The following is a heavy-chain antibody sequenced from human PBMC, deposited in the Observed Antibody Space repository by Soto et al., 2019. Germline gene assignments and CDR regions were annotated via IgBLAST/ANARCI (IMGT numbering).Heavy chain of an antibody. J-gene: IGHJ4*02. CDR3: ARDKITGLFDY. V-gene: IGHV4-30-4*01. CDR1: GGSISSGDYY. CDR2: IHYSGST. Sequence: PPETLYLTCTVSGGSISSGDYYSGSIRQPPGKGLEWIGSIHYSGSTYYNPSLKGRLSISLHTSKNQFSLKLTSVTAADTAVYYCARDKITGLFDYWGQGTLVTVSS. D-gene: IGHD2-8*02.